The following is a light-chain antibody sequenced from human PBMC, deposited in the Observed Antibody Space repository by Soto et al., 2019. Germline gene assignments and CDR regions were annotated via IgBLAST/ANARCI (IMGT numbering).Light chain of an antibody. J-gene: IGKJ1*01. V-gene: IGKV3-20*01. CDR1: QSVSGSF. Sequence: DIVLTQSPGTLSLSPGERATLSCRASQSVSGSFLAWYQQKPGQAPRLLVYGASSRATGIPDRFSGSGSGTDFTLTISRLEPADFAVYYCQYYGSSSTLGQGTKVDIK. CDR3: QYYGSSST. CDR2: GAS.